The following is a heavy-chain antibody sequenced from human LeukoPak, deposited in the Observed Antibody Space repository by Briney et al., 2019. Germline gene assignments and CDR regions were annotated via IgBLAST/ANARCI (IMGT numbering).Heavy chain of an antibody. J-gene: IGHJ6*02. CDR3: AREVGVAGPYYYYGMDV. CDR1: GFTVSSNY. D-gene: IGHD6-19*01. V-gene: IGHV3-53*01. Sequence: GGSLRLSCAASGFTVSSNYMSWVRQAPGKGLEWVSVIYSGGSTYYADSVKGRFTISRDNSKNTLYLQTNSLRAEDTAVYYCAREVGVAGPYYYYGMDVWGQGTTVTVSS. CDR2: IYSGGST.